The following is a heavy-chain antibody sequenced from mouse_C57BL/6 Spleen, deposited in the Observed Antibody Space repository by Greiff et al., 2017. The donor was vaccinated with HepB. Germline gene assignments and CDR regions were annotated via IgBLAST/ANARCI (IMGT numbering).Heavy chain of an antibody. Sequence: DVKLVESGGGLVKPGGSLKLSCAASGFTFSDYGMHWVRQAPAQGLEWVASISRGSSTIYYADTVKGRFTISRDNAKNTLFLQMTSLRSEDTAMYYCATFAYWGQGTLVTVSA. J-gene: IGHJ3*01. CDR2: ISRGSSTI. V-gene: IGHV5-17*01. CDR1: GFTFSDYG. CDR3: ATFAY.